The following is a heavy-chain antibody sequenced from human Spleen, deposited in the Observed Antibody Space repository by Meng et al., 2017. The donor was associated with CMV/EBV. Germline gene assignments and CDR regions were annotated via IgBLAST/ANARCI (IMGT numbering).Heavy chain of an antibody. D-gene: IGHD3-3*01. J-gene: IGHJ4*02. CDR2: MIYSGGA. CDR1: GGSGSRGSHY. V-gene: IGHV4-61*01. Sequence: VSGGSGSRGSHYYSWIRQPPGKGLVWIGHMIYSGGAHYNPSLQSRVTMSIDPSNNEVSLKVTSVTAADSAVYYCARIDFWSGPIDNWGQGVLVTVSS. CDR3: ARIDFWSGPIDN.